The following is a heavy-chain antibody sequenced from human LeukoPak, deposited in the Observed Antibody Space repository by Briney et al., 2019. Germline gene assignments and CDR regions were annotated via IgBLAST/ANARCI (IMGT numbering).Heavy chain of an antibody. CDR1: GLTVSSNC. CDR3: AKAANEWELLAGYFDY. J-gene: IGHJ4*02. V-gene: IGHV3-53*01. D-gene: IGHD1-26*01. CDR2: IYSGGNT. Sequence: GGSLRLSCAASGLTVSSNCMSWVRQAPGKGLEWVSFIYSGGNTYYADSVKGRFTISRDNSKNTLYLQMNSLRAEDTAVYYCAKAANEWELLAGYFDYWGKGTLVTVSS.